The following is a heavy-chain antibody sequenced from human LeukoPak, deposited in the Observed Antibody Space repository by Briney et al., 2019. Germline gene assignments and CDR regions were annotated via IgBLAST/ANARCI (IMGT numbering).Heavy chain of an antibody. Sequence: SETLSLTCTVSGGAISSYYWNWIRQPPGKGLEWIGNIYYSGSTNYNPSLKSRVTISVDTSKNQFSLKLSSVTAADTAVYYCARAVSASTVYYFDYWGQGTLVTVSS. CDR1: GGAISSYY. J-gene: IGHJ4*02. V-gene: IGHV4-59*01. CDR3: ARAVSASTVYYFDY. CDR2: IYYSGST. D-gene: IGHD4-17*01.